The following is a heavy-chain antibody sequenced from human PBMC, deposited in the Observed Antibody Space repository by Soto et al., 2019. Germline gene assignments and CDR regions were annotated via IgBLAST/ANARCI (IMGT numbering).Heavy chain of an antibody. Sequence: QVQLQESGPGLVKPSETLSLTCTVSGGSISSYYWSWIRQPAGKGLEWIGRIYTSGSTNYNPSLKSRVTMSVDTSKNQFSLKLSSVTAADKAVYYCAGPWDGWDPADAFDIWGQGTMVTVSS. CDR2: IYTSGST. D-gene: IGHD6-19*01. J-gene: IGHJ3*02. CDR1: GGSISSYY. CDR3: AGPWDGWDPADAFDI. V-gene: IGHV4-4*07.